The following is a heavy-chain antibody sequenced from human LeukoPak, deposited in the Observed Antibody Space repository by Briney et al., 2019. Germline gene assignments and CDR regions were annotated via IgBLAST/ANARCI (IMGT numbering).Heavy chain of an antibody. D-gene: IGHD3-22*01. CDR1: GGSISSSSYY. V-gene: IGHV4-39*01. J-gene: IGHJ4*02. CDR3: ASEETYYYDSSGYYYPYYFDY. Sequence: SETLSLTCTVSGGSISSSSYYWGWLRQPPGTGLEWIGSIYYSGSTYYNPSLKSRVTISVDTSKNQFSLKLSSVTAADTAVYYCASEETYYYDSSGYYYPYYFDYWGQGTLVTVSS. CDR2: IYYSGST.